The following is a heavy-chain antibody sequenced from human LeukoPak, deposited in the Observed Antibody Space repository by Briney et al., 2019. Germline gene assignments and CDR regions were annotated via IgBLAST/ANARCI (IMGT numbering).Heavy chain of an antibody. CDR1: GFTFSSYG. J-gene: IGHJ4*02. CDR2: IRYDGSNK. CDR3: AKLVTGIAVAGYFDY. D-gene: IGHD6-19*01. Sequence: PGGSLRLSCAASGFTFSSYGMHWVRQAPGKGLEWVAFIRYDGSNKYYADSVKGRFTISRDNSKNTLYLQMNSLRAEDTAVYYCAKLVTGIAVAGYFDYWGQGTLVTVSS. V-gene: IGHV3-30*02.